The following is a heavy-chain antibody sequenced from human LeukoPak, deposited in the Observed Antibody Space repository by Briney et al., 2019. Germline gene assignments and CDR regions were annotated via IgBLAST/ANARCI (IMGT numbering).Heavy chain of an antibody. Sequence: GGSLRLSCAASGFTFDDYGMSWVRQAPGKGLEWVSGINWNGGSTGYADSVKGRFTISRDNAKNSLYLQMNSLRAEDRAVYYCARDQPIFGVVDYYYYYMDVWGKGTTVTVSS. V-gene: IGHV3-20*04. CDR2: INWNGGST. CDR1: GFTFDDYG. D-gene: IGHD3-3*01. J-gene: IGHJ6*03. CDR3: ARDQPIFGVVDYYYYYMDV.